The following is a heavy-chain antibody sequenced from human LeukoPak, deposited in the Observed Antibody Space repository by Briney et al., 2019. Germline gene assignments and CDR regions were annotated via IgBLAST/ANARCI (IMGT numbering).Heavy chain of an antibody. CDR2: MYHSGST. D-gene: IGHD5-18*01. V-gene: IGHV4-38-2*02. CDR3: ASRSGYSYGDFDY. J-gene: IGHJ4*02. CDR1: GYSISSAYY. Sequence: SETLSLTCSVSGYSISSAYYWRWIRQPPGKGLEWIGTMYHSGSTYSNPSLKSRVTISLDTSKSQLSLKVSSVTAADTAVYYCASRSGYSYGDFDYWGQGTLVTVSS.